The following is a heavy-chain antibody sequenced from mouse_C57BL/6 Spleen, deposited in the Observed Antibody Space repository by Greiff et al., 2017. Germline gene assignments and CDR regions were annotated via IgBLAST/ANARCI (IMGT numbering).Heavy chain of an antibody. Sequence: VQLQQPGAELVKPGASVKLSCKASGYTFTSYWMHWVKQRPGQGLEWIGMIHPNSGSTNYNEKFKSKATLTVNKSSSTAYMQLSSLTSEDSAVYYCAREVRTVTFDYWGQGTTLTVSS. CDR3: AREVRTVTFDY. V-gene: IGHV1-64*01. J-gene: IGHJ2*01. CDR2: IHPNSGST. D-gene: IGHD4-1*01. CDR1: GYTFTSYW.